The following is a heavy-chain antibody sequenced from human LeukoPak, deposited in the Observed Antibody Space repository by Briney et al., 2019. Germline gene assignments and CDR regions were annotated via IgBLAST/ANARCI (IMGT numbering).Heavy chain of an antibody. Sequence: SETLSLTCTVSGGSISRYYWSWIRQPPGKGLEWIAYMYYSGSTNYNPSLKSRVTISVDTSKNQFSLKLSSVTAADTAVYYCARDDGYNFCYFDYWGQGTLVTVSS. V-gene: IGHV4-59*01. J-gene: IGHJ4*02. D-gene: IGHD5-24*01. CDR2: MYYSGST. CDR3: ARDDGYNFCYFDY. CDR1: GGSISRYY.